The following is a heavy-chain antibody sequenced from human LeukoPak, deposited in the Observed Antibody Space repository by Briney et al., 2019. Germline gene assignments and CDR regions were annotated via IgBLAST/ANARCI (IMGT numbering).Heavy chain of an antibody. J-gene: IGHJ5*02. Sequence: GGSLRLSCAASGVTSSSYTMSRGRQAPGKGLGGVSAISGSGGITYYAVSVKGLFTISRDNSKNPLCLHMNSLRAEDAAVYYCAKDGGRGIRIFGVVPNWFDRWGEGALVTVSS. V-gene: IGHV3-23*01. CDR2: ISGSGGIT. D-gene: IGHD3-3*01. CDR3: AKDGGRGIRIFGVVPNWFDR. CDR1: GVTSSSYT.